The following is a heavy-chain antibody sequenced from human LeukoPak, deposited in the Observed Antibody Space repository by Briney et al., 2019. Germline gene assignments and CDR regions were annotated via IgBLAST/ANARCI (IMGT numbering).Heavy chain of an antibody. V-gene: IGHV4-34*01. J-gene: IGHJ4*02. CDR1: GGSFSGYY. Sequence: PSETLSLTCAVYGGSFSGYYWSWIRQPPGKGREWIGEINHSGSTNYNPSLKRRVNISVETTKNQFSRKLSSVPAAHTAVYYCAIAWGVWASYRSPSDYWGQGTLVTVSS. D-gene: IGHD3-16*02. CDR2: INHSGST. CDR3: AIAWGVWASYRSPSDY.